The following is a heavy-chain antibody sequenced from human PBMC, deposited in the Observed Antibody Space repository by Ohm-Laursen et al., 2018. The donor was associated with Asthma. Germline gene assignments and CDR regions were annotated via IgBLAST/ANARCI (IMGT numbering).Heavy chain of an antibody. CDR2: ISYDGSNK. Sequence: SLRLSCSASGFTFSSYGMHWVRQAPGKGLEWVAVISYDGSNKYYADSVKGRFTISRDNAKNSLYLQMNSLRAEDTAVYYCARDMEMDYDSSGYCDYWGQGTLVTVSS. V-gene: IGHV3-30*03. CDR1: GFTFSSYG. CDR3: ARDMEMDYDSSGYCDY. D-gene: IGHD3-22*01. J-gene: IGHJ4*02.